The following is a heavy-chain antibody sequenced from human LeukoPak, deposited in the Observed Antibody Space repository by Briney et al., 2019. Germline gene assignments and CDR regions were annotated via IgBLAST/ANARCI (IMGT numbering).Heavy chain of an antibody. CDR2: ISDSGGNT. J-gene: IGHJ4*02. D-gene: IGHD1-1*01. CDR1: GITLSNYG. CDR3: ATTKQARRYFDY. Sequence: GGSLRLSCAVSGITLSNYGMTWVRQAPGKGLEWVAGISDSGGNTYYADSVRGRFTISRDNSKNTLFLQMNTLRADDTAVYYCATTKQARRYFDYWGQGTLVTVSS. V-gene: IGHV3-23*01.